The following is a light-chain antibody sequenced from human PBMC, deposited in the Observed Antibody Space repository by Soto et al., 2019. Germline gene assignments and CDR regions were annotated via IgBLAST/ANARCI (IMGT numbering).Light chain of an antibody. Sequence: ETVLTQSPATLSLCPGESATLSCRASQSVSTYLAWYQQKPGQAPRLLIYDASNRVTGIPARFRGSGSGTDFTLTISSLEPDDFAVYYCQQRSNWQITFGQGTRLEIK. CDR1: QSVSTY. CDR2: DAS. CDR3: QQRSNWQIT. J-gene: IGKJ5*01. V-gene: IGKV3-11*01.